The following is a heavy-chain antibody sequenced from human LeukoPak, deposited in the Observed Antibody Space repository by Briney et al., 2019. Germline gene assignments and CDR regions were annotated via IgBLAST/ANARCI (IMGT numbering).Heavy chain of an antibody. CDR1: GFTFSDYY. Sequence: GGSLRLSCAASGFTFSDYYMSWIRQAPGKGLEXXXNISSSSSYIYYADSVKGRFTISRDNAKKSLYLQMNSLRAEDTAVYYCARPASGSSLTTSDYWGQGTLVTVSS. CDR2: ISSSSSYI. V-gene: IGHV3-11*06. J-gene: IGHJ4*02. D-gene: IGHD4/OR15-4a*01. CDR3: ARPASGSSLTTSDY.